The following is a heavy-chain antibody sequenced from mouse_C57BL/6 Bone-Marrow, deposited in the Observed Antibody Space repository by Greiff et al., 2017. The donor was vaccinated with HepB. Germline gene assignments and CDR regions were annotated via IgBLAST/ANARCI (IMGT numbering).Heavy chain of an antibody. V-gene: IGHV1-52*01. J-gene: IGHJ3*01. Sequence: QVQLQQPGAELVRPGSSVKLSCKASGYTFTSYWMHWVKQRPIQGLEWIGNIDPSDSETHYNQKFKDKATLTVDKSSSTAYMQLSSLTSEDSAVYYCAREEIYYDYDDWFAYWGQGTLVTVSA. CDR1: GYTFTSYW. D-gene: IGHD2-4*01. CDR2: IDPSDSET. CDR3: AREEIYYDYDDWFAY.